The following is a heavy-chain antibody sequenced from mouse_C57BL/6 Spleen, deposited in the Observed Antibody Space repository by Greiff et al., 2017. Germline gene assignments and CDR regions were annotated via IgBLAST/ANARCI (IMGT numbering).Heavy chain of an antibody. CDR2: INPSTGGT. Sequence: VQLKQSGPELVKPGASVKISCKASGYSFTGYYMNWVKQSPEKSLEWIGEINPSTGGTTYNQKFKAKATLTVDKSSSTAYMQLKSLTSEDSAVYYCARGDYGSSPSYYAMDYWGQGTSVTVSS. CDR3: ARGDYGSSPSYYAMDY. J-gene: IGHJ4*01. D-gene: IGHD1-1*01. CDR1: GYSFTGYY. V-gene: IGHV1-42*01.